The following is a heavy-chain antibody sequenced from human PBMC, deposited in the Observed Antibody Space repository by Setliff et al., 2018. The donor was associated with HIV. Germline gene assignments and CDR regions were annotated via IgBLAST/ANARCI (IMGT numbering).Heavy chain of an antibody. D-gene: IGHD1-26*01. CDR3: VRDLGDGYNWFDP. CDR1: RGTFTGDA. Sequence: ASVKVSCKASRGTFTGDAFTWVRQAPGQGLEWMGVVDPRDGSTVYARKFQGGVTMTRDTSTSTLYMEVSSLKSEDTAVYFCVRDLGDGYNWFDPWGQGMLVTVSS. CDR2: VDPRDGST. V-gene: IGHV1-46*01. J-gene: IGHJ5*02.